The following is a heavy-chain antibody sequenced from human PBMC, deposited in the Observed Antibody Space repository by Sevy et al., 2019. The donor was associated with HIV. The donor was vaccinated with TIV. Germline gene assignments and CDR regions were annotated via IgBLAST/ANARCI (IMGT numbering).Heavy chain of an antibody. CDR1: GFTFSGSA. J-gene: IGHJ4*01. CDR3: TSVGEWLVFDY. V-gene: IGHV3-73*01. CDR2: IRSKANSYAT. Sequence: GGFLRLSCAASGFTFSGSAMHWVRQASGKGLEWVGRIRSKANSYATAYAASVKGRFTISRDDSKNTAYLQMNSLKTEDTAVYYCTSVGEWLVFDYWGHGTLVTVSS. D-gene: IGHD6-19*01.